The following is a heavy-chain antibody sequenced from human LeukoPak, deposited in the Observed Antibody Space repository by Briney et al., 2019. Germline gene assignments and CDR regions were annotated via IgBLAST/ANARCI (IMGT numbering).Heavy chain of an antibody. CDR2: INQDGSER. Sequence: GGSLRLSCAGSGLIFDNYRMSWVRQAPGKGLEWVANINQDGSERYYVDSVKGRFTISRDNAENSLYLQMNSLRAEDTAVYYCARDGFPGAFDIWGQGTMVTVSS. CDR3: ARDGFPGAFDI. J-gene: IGHJ3*02. CDR1: GLIFDNYR. D-gene: IGHD1-14*01. V-gene: IGHV3-7*01.